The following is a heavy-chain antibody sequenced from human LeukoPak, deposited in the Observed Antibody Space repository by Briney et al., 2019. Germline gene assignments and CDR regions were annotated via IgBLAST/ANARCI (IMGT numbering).Heavy chain of an antibody. CDR3: ARMRQWLPPDY. CDR1: GGSISSYY. CDR2: IYYSGST. D-gene: IGHD6-19*01. V-gene: IGHV4-59*01. J-gene: IGHJ4*02. Sequence: EPSETLSLTCTVSGGSISSYYWSWIRQPPGKGLEWIGYIYYSGSTNYNPSLKSRVTISVDTSKNQFSLKLSSVTAADTAVYYCARMRQWLPPDYWGQGTLVTVSS.